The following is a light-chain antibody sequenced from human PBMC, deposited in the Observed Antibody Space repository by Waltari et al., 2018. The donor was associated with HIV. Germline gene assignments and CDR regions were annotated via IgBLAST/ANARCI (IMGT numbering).Light chain of an antibody. CDR3: ASWDDSLNGPV. V-gene: IGLV1-44*01. CDR1: SSNIGSNT. CDR2: GKN. J-gene: IGLJ2*01. Sequence: QSVLTQPPSTSGTPGQSVTISCSGRSSNIGSNTVSWFQQLPGKAPKVLIYGKNQRPSGVPDRFSGSKSGTSASLAIGGLQSEDEADYYCASWDDSLNGPVFGGGTTLTVL.